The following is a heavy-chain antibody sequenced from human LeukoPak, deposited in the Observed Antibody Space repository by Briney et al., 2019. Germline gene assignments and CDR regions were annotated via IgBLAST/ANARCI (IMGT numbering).Heavy chain of an antibody. CDR2: INHSGST. D-gene: IGHD3-10*01. CDR3: ARLIGQSITMVRGVLDY. J-gene: IGHJ4*02. CDR1: GGSFSGYY. Sequence: PSETLSLTCAVYGGSFSGYYWSWIRQPPGKVLEWIGEINHSGSTNYNPSLKSRVTISVDTSKNQFSLKLSSVTAADTAVYYCARLIGQSITMVRGVLDYWGQGTLVTVSS. V-gene: IGHV4-34*01.